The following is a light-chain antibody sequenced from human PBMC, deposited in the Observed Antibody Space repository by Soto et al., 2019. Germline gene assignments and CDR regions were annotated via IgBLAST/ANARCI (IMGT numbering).Light chain of an antibody. V-gene: IGLV1-44*01. CDR1: SSNIGSRT. CDR2: SDN. Sequence: QSVLTQPPSASGTPGQRVTISCSGSSSNIGSRTVNWYRQLPGTAPKLLIYSDNQRPSGVPDRFFGSKSGTSASLAIYRLHSDDEADYYCGAWDDSLHGVVFGGGTKLTVL. CDR3: GAWDDSLHGVV. J-gene: IGLJ2*01.